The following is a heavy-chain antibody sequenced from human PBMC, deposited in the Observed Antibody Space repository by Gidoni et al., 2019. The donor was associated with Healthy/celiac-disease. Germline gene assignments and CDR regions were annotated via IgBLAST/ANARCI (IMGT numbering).Heavy chain of an antibody. CDR2: ISWNSGSI. CDR3: AKDSPGFFDY. J-gene: IGHJ4*02. Sequence: EVQLVESGGGLVQPCRSLRLSCAASGFTFDDDALHWVRQAPGQGLEGGSGISWNSGSIGYADYVKGRFTISRDNAKNSLYLQMNSLRAEDTALYYCAKDSPGFFDYWGQGTLVTVSS. CDR1: GFTFDDDA. V-gene: IGHV3-9*01.